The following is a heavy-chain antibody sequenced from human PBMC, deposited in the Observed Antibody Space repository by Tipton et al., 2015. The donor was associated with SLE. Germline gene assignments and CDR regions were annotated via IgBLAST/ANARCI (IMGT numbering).Heavy chain of an antibody. V-gene: IGHV4-61*08. CDR3: ARGLAAGDRI. J-gene: IGHJ4*02. CDR2: IYYSGST. Sequence: TLSLTCTVSGGSISSGGYYWSWIRQHPGKGLEWIGHIYYSGSTNYNPSLKSRVTISVDTSKNQFSLKLSSVTAADTAVYYCARGLAAGDRIWGQGTLVTVSS. D-gene: IGHD7-27*01. CDR1: GGSISSGGYY.